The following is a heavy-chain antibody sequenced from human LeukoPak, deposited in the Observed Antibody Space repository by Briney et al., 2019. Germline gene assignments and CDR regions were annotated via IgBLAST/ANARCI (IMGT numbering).Heavy chain of an antibody. CDR2: INPNSGDT. J-gene: IGHJ4*02. V-gene: IGHV1-2*02. CDR1: GYTFTGFH. D-gene: IGHD3-16*01. Sequence: GASVKVSCKASGYTFTGFHIHWVRQAPGQGLEYMGWINPNSGDTNYAQKFQGRVTMTRDTSISTAYMELSGLRFDDTAVYYCTTSPGDPFDYWGQGTLVTVSS. CDR3: TTSPGDPFDY.